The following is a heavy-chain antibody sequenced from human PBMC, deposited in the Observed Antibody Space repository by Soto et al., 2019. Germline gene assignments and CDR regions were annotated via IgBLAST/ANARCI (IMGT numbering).Heavy chain of an antibody. D-gene: IGHD3-22*01. Sequence: GASMKISCKASWGPFSSYAINLVRQAPGQGLEWMGGIIPIFGTANYAQKFQGRVTITADESTSTAYMELSSLRSEDTAVYYCAVYDSSGYYPGRDAFDIWGQGTMVTVSS. CDR3: AVYDSSGYYPGRDAFDI. CDR2: IIPIFGTA. J-gene: IGHJ3*02. V-gene: IGHV1-69*13. CDR1: WGPFSSYA.